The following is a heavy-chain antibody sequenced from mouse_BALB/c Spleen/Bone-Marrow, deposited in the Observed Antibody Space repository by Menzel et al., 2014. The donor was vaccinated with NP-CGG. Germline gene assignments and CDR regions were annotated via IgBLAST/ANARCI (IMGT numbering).Heavy chain of an antibody. CDR2: INPDSSTI. CDR3: ARLGYYGSYAY. V-gene: IGHV4-1*02. CDR1: GFDFSRYW. J-gene: IGHJ3*01. Sequence: EVKLLESGGGLVQPGGSLKLSCAASGFDFSRYWMSWVRQAPGKGLEWIGEINPDSSTINYMPSLKDKFIISRDNAKNTLYLQMSKVRSEDTALYYCARLGYYGSYAYWGQGTLVTVSA. D-gene: IGHD1-1*01.